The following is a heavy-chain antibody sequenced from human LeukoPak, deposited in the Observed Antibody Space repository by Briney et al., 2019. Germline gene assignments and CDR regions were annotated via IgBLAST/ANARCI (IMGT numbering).Heavy chain of an antibody. CDR3: ARLSRMAATLDAFDI. CDR1: GYRFTSNW. Sequence: GESLKVSCKGSGYRFTSNWIGWVRQMSGKGLEWMGIIYPGDSDTRYRPSFQGQVTISADKSISTAYLQWSSLKASDTAIYYCARLSRMAATLDAFDIWGQGTMVTVSS. V-gene: IGHV5-51*01. J-gene: IGHJ3*02. D-gene: IGHD5-24*01. CDR2: IYPGDSDT.